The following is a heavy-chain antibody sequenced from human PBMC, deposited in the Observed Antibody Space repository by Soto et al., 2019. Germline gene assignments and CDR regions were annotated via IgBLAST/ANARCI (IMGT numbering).Heavy chain of an antibody. CDR3: ARESRYCSGGSCYFVPNIDY. J-gene: IGHJ4*02. CDR1: GGTFSSYA. V-gene: IGHV1-69*12. CDR2: FIPIYGTA. D-gene: IGHD2-15*01. Sequence: QVQLVQSGAEVKKPGSSVKVSCKASGGTFSSYAISWVRQAPGQGLEWMGGFIPIYGTANYAQKFQCRVRITADEPTTTDYMELSSLRAEGTVVYYCARESRYCSGGSCYFVPNIDYWGQGTLVTVSS.